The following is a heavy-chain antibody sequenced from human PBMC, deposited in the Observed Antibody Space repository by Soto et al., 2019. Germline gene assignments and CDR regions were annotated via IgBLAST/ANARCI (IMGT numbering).Heavy chain of an antibody. CDR2: ISGSGGST. D-gene: IGHD3-10*01. V-gene: IGHV3-23*01. Sequence: GGSLRLSCAASGFTFSSYAMSWVLQAPGKGLEWVSAISGSGGSTYYADSVKGRFTISRDNSKNTLYLQMNSLRAEDTAVYYCAKSQLLWSTSGAFDIWGQGTMVTVSS. CDR3: AKSQLLWSTSGAFDI. J-gene: IGHJ3*02. CDR1: GFTFSSYA.